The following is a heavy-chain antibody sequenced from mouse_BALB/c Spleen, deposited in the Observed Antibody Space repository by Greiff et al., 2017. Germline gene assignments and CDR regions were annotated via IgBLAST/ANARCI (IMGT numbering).Heavy chain of an antibody. Sequence: QVQLQQPGAELVKPGASVKLSCKASGYTFTSYWMHWVKQRPGQGLEWIGEINPSNGRTNYNEKFKSKATLTVDKSSSTAYMQLSSLTSEDSAVYYCARGPGTSPGWCAYWGQGTLVTVSA. D-gene: IGHD4-1*01. CDR1: GYTFTSYW. CDR3: ARGPGTSPGWCAY. J-gene: IGHJ3*01. V-gene: IGHV1S81*02. CDR2: INPSNGRT.